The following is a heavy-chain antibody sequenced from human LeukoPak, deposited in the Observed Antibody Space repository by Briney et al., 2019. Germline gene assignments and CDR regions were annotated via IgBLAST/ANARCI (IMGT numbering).Heavy chain of an antibody. CDR1: GYTFTGYY. CDR3: ATVAAADY. Sequence: ASVKVSCKASGYTFTGYYMHWVRQAPGQGLEWLGWINPNSGGTNYAQKFQGRVTMTRNTSISTAYMELSSLRSEDTAVYYCATVAAADYWGQGTLVTVSS. J-gene: IGHJ4*02. D-gene: IGHD6-13*01. V-gene: IGHV1-2*02. CDR2: INPNSGGT.